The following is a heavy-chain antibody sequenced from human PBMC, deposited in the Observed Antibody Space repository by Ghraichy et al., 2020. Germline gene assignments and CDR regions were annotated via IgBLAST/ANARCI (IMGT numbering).Heavy chain of an antibody. CDR2: ICHDGSIE. Sequence: GESQNISCAASGFSFSTYNMHWLRQAPGKGLDWVALICHDGSIELHADSVKGRFTISRDNSKNTLYLQMNTLRPEDTAVYYCARETSPGEGGIDIWGQGTMVIVSS. V-gene: IGHV3-33*01. CDR1: GFSFSTYN. J-gene: IGHJ3*02. CDR3: ARETSPGEGGIDI. D-gene: IGHD3-10*01.